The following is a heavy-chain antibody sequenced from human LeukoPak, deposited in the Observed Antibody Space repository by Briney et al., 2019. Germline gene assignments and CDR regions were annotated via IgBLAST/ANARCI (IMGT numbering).Heavy chain of an antibody. CDR1: GGSISSSTYY. D-gene: IGHD3/OR15-3a*01. CDR3: ANSGDHDLDYSYYGMDV. J-gene: IGHJ6*02. V-gene: IGHV4-39*01. Sequence: SETLSLTCTVSGGSISSSTYYWGWIRQPPGKGLERIGSIYYSGSTYYNPSLKSRVTISVDTSKNQFSLKLSSVTAADTAVYYCANSGDHDLDYSYYGMDVWGQGTTVTVSS. CDR2: IYYSGST.